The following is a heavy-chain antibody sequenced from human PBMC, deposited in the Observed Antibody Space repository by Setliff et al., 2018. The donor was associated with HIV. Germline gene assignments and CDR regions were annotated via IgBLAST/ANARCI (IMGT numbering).Heavy chain of an antibody. CDR3: ARGQWQEPRPDLSDGDYNYGMDV. D-gene: IGHD3-16*02. J-gene: IGHJ6*02. V-gene: IGHV4-59*11. Sequence: SETLSLTCTVSGGSIRSHYWSWIRQPPGKRLEWIGYIYYIGSPNYNPSLKSRVTMSVDTSKNQISLTLTSVTAADAAVYYCARGQWQEPRPDLSDGDYNYGMDVWGQGTTVTVSS. CDR2: IYYIGSP. CDR1: GGSIRSHY.